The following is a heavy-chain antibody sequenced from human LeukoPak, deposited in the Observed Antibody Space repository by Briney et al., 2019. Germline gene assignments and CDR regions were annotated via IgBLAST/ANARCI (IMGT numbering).Heavy chain of an antibody. V-gene: IGHV1-2*02. CDR3: ARGSAPAIYYFDY. D-gene: IGHD3-10*01. J-gene: IGHJ4*02. Sequence: ASVKVSCKASGYTFTGYYMHWVRQAPGQGLEWMGWINPNSGGTNYAQKFQGRVTMTRDTSISTAYMELRSLRSDDTAVYYCARGSAPAIYYFDYWGQGTLVTVSS. CDR1: GYTFTGYY. CDR2: INPNSGGT.